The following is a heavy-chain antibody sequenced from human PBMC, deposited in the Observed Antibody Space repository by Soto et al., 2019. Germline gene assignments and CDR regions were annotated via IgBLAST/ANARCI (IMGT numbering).Heavy chain of an antibody. CDR1: GFTVSSNY. CDR2: IYSGGST. CDR3: ARDRIPTGMDV. V-gene: IGHV3-66*01. Sequence: EVQLVESGGGLVQPGGSLRLSCAASGFTVSSNYMSWVRQAPGKGLEWVSVIYSGGSTYYADSVKGRFTISRDNSKNTLYLQMNSLRAEETAVYYCARDRIPTGMDVCGQGTTVTVSS. J-gene: IGHJ6*02.